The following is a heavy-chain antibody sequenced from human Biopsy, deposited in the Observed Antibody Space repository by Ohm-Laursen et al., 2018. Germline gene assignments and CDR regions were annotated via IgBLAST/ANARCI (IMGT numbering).Heavy chain of an antibody. V-gene: IGHV1-69*11. J-gene: IGHJ4*02. CDR1: TGTFNSYG. D-gene: IGHD2-2*01. CDR3: AREAIGYQLPCDD. CDR2: IIPILRTT. Sequence: SVKVSCKAPTGTFNSYGIIWVRQAPGQGLEWMGRIIPILRTTAYAQTFLGRVTITADSPTSTVDMELISLTSDDTAVYFCAREAIGYQLPCDDWGQGTLVTVSS.